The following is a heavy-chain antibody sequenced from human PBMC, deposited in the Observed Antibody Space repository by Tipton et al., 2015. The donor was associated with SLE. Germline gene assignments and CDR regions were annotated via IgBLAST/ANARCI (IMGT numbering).Heavy chain of an antibody. D-gene: IGHD3-22*01. Sequence: LRLSCAVYGGSFSGYYWSWIRQPPGKGLEWIGEINHSGSTNYNPSLKSRVTISVDTSKNQFSLKLSSVTAADTAVYYCARDEDYYYDSSGYFPYAFDIWGQGTMVTVSS. CDR1: GGSFSGYY. CDR3: ARDEDYYYDSSGYFPYAFDI. V-gene: IGHV4-34*01. CDR2: INHSGST. J-gene: IGHJ3*02.